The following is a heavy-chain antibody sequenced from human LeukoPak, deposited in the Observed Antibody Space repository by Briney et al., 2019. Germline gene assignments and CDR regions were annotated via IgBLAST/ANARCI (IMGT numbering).Heavy chain of an antibody. Sequence: GASLKISCKGSGYSFTSYWIGWVRQMPGKGLEWMGIIFPGVSDTRYTPSFQGQVTISADTSISAAYLRWSSLKASDTAMYYCARQYYYDSSGYAQGFDYWGEGTLVT. D-gene: IGHD3-22*01. V-gene: IGHV5-51*01. CDR1: GYSFTSYW. J-gene: IGHJ4*02. CDR3: ARQYYYDSSGYAQGFDY. CDR2: IFPGVSDT.